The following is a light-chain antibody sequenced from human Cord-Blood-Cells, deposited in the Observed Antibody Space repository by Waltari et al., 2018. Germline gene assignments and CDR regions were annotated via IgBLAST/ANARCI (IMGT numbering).Light chain of an antibody. J-gene: IGLJ3*02. CDR3: SSYTSSSTWV. Sequence: QSALTQPASVSGSPGPSITISCPGTSSDVGGFHYVSWYQQHPGHAPKLMIYDVSNRPSGVSNRFSGSKSGNTASLTISGLQAEDEADYYCSSYTSSSTWVFGGGTKLTVL. CDR2: DVS. V-gene: IGLV2-14*01. CDR1: SSDVGGFHY.